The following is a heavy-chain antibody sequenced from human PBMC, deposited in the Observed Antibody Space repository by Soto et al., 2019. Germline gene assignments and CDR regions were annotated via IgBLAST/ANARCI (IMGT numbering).Heavy chain of an antibody. CDR2: INHSGST. Sequence: TSETLSLTCAVYGGSFSGYYWSWIRQPPGKGLEWIGEINHSGSTNYNPSLKSRVTISVDTSKNQFSLKLSSVTAADTAVYYCARGRDYYGSGRYYNPYYFDYWGQGTLVTVSS. CDR1: GGSFSGYY. J-gene: IGHJ4*02. D-gene: IGHD3-10*01. V-gene: IGHV4-34*01. CDR3: ARGRDYYGSGRYYNPYYFDY.